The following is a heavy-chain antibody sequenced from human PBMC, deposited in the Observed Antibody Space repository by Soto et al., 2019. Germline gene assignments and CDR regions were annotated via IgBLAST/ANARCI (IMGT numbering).Heavy chain of an antibody. CDR2: ISYDGSNK. D-gene: IGHD3-10*01. V-gene: IGHV3-30-3*01. Sequence: GGSLRLSCAASGFTFSSYAMHWVRQAPGKGLEWVAVISYDGSNKYYADSVKGRFTISRDNSKNTLYLQMNSLRAEDTAVYYCARDGPTYGLFGYWGQGTLVTVSS. CDR1: GFTFSSYA. J-gene: IGHJ4*02. CDR3: ARDGPTYGLFGY.